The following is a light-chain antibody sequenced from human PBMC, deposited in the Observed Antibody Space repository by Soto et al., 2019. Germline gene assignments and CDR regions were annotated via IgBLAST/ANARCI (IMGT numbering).Light chain of an antibody. J-gene: IGKJ1*01. CDR3: QPYGSSPQT. CDR1: QSVSSSY. V-gene: IGKV3-20*01. Sequence: EIVLTQSPGTLSLSPGERATLSCRASQSVSSSYLAWYQQKPGQAPRLLIYGASSRATGIPDRFSGSGSGTDFTLTISRLETEDFAVYYCQPYGSSPQTFGQGTKVEIK. CDR2: GAS.